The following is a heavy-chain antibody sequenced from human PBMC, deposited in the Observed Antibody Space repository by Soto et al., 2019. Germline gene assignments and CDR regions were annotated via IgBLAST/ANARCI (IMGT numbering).Heavy chain of an antibody. D-gene: IGHD3-22*01. CDR2: ISYDGTNK. CDR3: SKAGGYYDSSGYYYTHS. Sequence: GGCLRLSCAASGFTFSNYGMHWSRQNPGKGLEWVAVISYDGTNKYYADSVKGRFTISRDNSKNTLYLQMNSLRAEDTAVYYCSKAGGYYDSSGYYYTHSCGQGTLVTGSS. J-gene: IGHJ5*01. V-gene: IGHV3-30*18. CDR1: GFTFSNYG.